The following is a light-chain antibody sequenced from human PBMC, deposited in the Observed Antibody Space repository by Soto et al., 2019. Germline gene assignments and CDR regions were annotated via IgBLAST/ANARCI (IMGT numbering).Light chain of an antibody. CDR1: SSDVGGYNY. Sequence: QSALTQPASVSGSPGQSITISCTGTSSDVGGYNYVSWYQQHPGNVPKLIIYEVGNRPSGVSNRFSGSKSGNKASLTISGLQTEDEADYYCSSYTSSTTLVFGGGTKLTVL. V-gene: IGLV2-14*01. CDR3: SSYTSSTTLV. J-gene: IGLJ3*02. CDR2: EVG.